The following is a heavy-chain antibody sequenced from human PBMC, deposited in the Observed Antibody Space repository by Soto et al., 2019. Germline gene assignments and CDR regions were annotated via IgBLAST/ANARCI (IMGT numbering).Heavy chain of an antibody. CDR2: IYATGST. CDR3: VRDGTKTLRDWFDP. V-gene: IGHV4-4*07. Sequence: PSETLALTGSVNGDSINSGSVYWSWIRQSAGKGLELIGRIYATGSTDYNPSLKSRVMMSVDTSKKQFSLKLRSVTAADTAVYYCVRDGTKTLRDWFDPWGLGISVTVSS. D-gene: IGHD1-1*01. J-gene: IGHJ5*02. CDR1: GDSINSGSVY.